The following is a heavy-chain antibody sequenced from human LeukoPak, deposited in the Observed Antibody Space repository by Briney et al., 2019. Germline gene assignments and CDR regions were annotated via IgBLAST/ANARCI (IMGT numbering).Heavy chain of an antibody. CDR3: ARDKLYGSNSPLGY. CDR2: ISAYNGNT. V-gene: IGHV1-18*01. CDR1: GYTSTSYG. J-gene: IGHJ4*02. Sequence: ASVKVSCKASGYTSTSYGISWVRQAPGQGLEWMGWISAYNGNTNYAQKLQGRVTMTTDTSTSTAYMELRSLRSDDTAVYYCARDKLYGSNSPLGYWGQGTLVTVSS. D-gene: IGHD4-23*01.